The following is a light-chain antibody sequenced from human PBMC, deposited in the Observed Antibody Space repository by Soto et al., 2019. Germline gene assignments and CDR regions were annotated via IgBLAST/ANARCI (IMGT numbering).Light chain of an antibody. Sequence: EIALTQSPATLSLSPGERATLSCRASQSISRYLAWYQQKPGQAPRLLIYDASNRATGIPARFSGSGSGTDFTLTISSLEPQDFAVYYCQHRGLWPSFAGGTKVDIK. V-gene: IGKV3-11*01. CDR2: DAS. J-gene: IGKJ4*01. CDR1: QSISRY. CDR3: QHRGLWPS.